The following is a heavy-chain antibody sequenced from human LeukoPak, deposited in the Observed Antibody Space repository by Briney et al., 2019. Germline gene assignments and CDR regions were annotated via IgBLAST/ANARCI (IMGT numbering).Heavy chain of an antibody. Sequence: SQTLSLTFAISGDSVSSNSAAWNWLRQSPSRGLEWLRSTYYRSKWYNDYPVSVKSRITISPDTSKNQFSLQLNSVAPEDTAVYYCAREERTPLPPCIAAAGTGVGRNWFDPWGQGTLGTVS. CDR3: AREERTPLPPCIAAAGTGVGRNWFDP. J-gene: IGHJ5*02. V-gene: IGHV6-1*01. D-gene: IGHD6-13*01. CDR1: GDSVSSNSAA. CDR2: TYYRSKWYN.